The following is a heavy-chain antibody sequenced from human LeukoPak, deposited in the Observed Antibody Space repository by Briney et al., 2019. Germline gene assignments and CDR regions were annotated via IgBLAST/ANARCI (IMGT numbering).Heavy chain of an antibody. V-gene: IGHV3-7*01. CDR1: GFTFTSYW. CDR2: INQNGSEK. J-gene: IGHJ4*02. D-gene: IGHD5-18*01. CDR3: ARDTGGGYSCYDC. Sequence: GGSLRLSCAASGFTFTSYWMTWIRQPPGKGLEWVANINQNGSEKYYVDSVKGRFTISRDNAKNSLYLQMNNLRAEDTAVYYCARDTGGGYSCYDCWGQGTLVTVSS.